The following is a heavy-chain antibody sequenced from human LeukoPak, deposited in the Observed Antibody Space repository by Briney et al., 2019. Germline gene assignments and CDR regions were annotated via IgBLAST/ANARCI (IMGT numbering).Heavy chain of an antibody. CDR1: GVTFSSSW. D-gene: IGHD1-26*01. Sequence: SGGSLRLSCAASGVTFSSSWMHWVRQAPGKGLVWVSRINDDGSTTTYADSVKGRFTISRDNAKNALFLQMNSLRAEDTAVYYCGRALGSPLDYWGQGTLVIVSS. CDR2: INDDGSTT. CDR3: GRALGSPLDY. V-gene: IGHV3-74*01. J-gene: IGHJ4*02.